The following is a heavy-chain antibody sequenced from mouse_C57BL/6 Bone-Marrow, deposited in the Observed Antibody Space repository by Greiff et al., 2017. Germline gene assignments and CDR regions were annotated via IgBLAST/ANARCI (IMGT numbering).Heavy chain of an antibody. V-gene: IGHV14-1*01. CDR3: AEDTAVYYCTTGRGGGAY. D-gene: IGHD3-3*01. CDR1: QAFYTFSRRVH. CDR2: EQGLGWIG. Sequence: VHVKQSGPELARPWASVKISCQAFYTFSRRVHFAIRDTNYYMHWVKQRPEQGLGWIGRIDPEDGDTEYATKFQGKATMTADTSSNTAYLQLSSLTAEDTAVYYCTTGRGGGAYWGQGTLVTVSA. J-gene: IGHJ3*01.